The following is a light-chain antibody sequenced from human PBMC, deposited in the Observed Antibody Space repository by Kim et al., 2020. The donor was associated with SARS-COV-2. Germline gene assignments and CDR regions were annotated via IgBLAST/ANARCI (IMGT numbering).Light chain of an antibody. CDR1: QSVTW. V-gene: IGKV1-5*03. CDR2: KAS. CDR3: QQLDNYPRT. J-gene: IGKJ4*01. Sequence: DIQMTQSPSTLSASVGDKVTITCRASQSVTWLAWYQQKPGKAPNLLIYKASSLESGVPSRFSGSGSGTEFTLTISSLQPDDFATYYCQQLDNYPRTFGGGTKVDIK.